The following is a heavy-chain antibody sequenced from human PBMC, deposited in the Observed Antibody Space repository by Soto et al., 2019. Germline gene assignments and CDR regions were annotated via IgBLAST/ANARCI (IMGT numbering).Heavy chain of an antibody. CDR2: INHSGST. CDR3: ARGRVIRAFDI. CDR1: GGSSSGYY. J-gene: IGHJ3*02. Sequence: SETLSLTCAVYGGSSSGYYWSWIRQPPGKGLEWIGEINHSGSTNYNPSLKSRVTISVDTSKNQFSLKLSSVTAADTAVYYCARGRVIRAFDIWGQGTMVTVSS. D-gene: IGHD3-3*02. V-gene: IGHV4-34*01.